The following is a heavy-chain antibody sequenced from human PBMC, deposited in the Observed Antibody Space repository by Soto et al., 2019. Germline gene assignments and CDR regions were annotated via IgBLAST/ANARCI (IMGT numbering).Heavy chain of an antibody. D-gene: IGHD2-2*01. V-gene: IGHV3-33*01. CDR3: ARLYCSSSSCYSVGAFDI. J-gene: IGHJ3*02. CDR1: GFTFSSYG. Sequence: GGSLRLSCAASGFTFSSYGMHWVRQAPGKGLEWVALIWFDGSDKYYVDSVKGRFTISRDNSKNTVHLQMNSLRVGDTAVYYCARLYCSSSSCYSVGAFDIRGQGTVVTVSS. CDR2: IWFDGSDK.